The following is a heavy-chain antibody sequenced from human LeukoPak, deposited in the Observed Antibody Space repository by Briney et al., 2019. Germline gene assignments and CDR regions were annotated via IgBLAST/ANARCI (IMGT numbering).Heavy chain of an antibody. CDR3: AKGRGYCSGSSCYSGFDY. D-gene: IGHD2-15*01. CDR1: GFTFSSYS. CDR2: ISSSSSYI. V-gene: IGHV3-21*01. Sequence: PGGSLRLSCAASGFTFSSYSMNWVRQAPGKGLEWFSSISSSSSYIYYADSVKGRFTISRDNAKNSLYLQMNSLRAEDTAVYYCAKGRGYCSGSSCYSGFDYWGQGTLVTVSS. J-gene: IGHJ4*02.